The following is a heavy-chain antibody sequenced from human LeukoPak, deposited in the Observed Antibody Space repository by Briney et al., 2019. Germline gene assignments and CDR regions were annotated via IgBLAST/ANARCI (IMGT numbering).Heavy chain of an antibody. CDR1: GGSFSGYY. D-gene: IGHD3-3*01. CDR2: INHSGST. CDR3: ARDSPRITIFGVVIPHDAFDI. Sequence: TSETLSLTCAVYGGSFSGYYWSWIRQPPGKGLEWIGEINHSGSTNYNPSLKSRVTISVDTSKNRFSLKLSSVTAADTAVYYCARDSPRITIFGVVIPHDAFDIWGQGTMVTVSS. J-gene: IGHJ3*02. V-gene: IGHV4-34*01.